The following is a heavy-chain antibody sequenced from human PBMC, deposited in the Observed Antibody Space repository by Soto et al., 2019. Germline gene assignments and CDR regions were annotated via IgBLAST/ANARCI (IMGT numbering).Heavy chain of an antibody. J-gene: IGHJ6*02. CDR2: ISANNGNT. V-gene: IGHV1-18*01. D-gene: IGHD6-13*01. CDR1: GYTFPNYG. CDR3: ARLKQLVFMDV. Sequence: QVQLVQSGAEVRKPGASVKVSCKASGYTFPNYGIIWVRQAPGQGLEWMAWISANNGNTKYEQKFQDRVTMTTDTSTTTAYMELRSLRSDDTAVYYCARLKQLVFMDVWGQGTTVTVSS.